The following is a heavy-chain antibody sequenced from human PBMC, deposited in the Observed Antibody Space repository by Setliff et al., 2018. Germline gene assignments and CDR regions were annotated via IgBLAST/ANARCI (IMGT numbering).Heavy chain of an antibody. CDR1: GYTFTSYG. CDR3: ARDTPPRYTGYSDGWAPFDF. Sequence: GASVKVSCKASGYTFTSYGISWVRQAPGQGLEWMGYISAYNGHTNYAEKVQGRIAMTTGTSTNTAYMELRNLRSDDTAVYYCARDTPPRYTGYSDGWAPFDFWGQGTLVTVSS. CDR2: ISAYNGHT. V-gene: IGHV1-18*01. J-gene: IGHJ4*02. D-gene: IGHD6-19*01.